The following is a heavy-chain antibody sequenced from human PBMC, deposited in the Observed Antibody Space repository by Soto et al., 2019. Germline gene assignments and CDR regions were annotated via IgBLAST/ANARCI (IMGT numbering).Heavy chain of an antibody. D-gene: IGHD2-2*01. CDR3: ARYQIGYCSSTSCYAWGGRNWFDP. J-gene: IGHJ5*02. V-gene: IGHV4-34*01. CDR1: GGSFSGYY. CDR2: INHSGST. Sequence: PSETLSLTCAVYGGSFSGYYWSWIRQPPGKGLEWIGEINHSGSTNYNPSLKSRVTISVDTSKNQFSLKLSSVTAADTAVYYCARYQIGYCSSTSCYAWGGRNWFDPWGQGTLVTVSS.